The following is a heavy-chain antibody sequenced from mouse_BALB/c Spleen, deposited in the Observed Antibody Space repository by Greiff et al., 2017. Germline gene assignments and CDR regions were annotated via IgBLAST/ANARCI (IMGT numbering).Heavy chain of an antibody. V-gene: IGHV1-7*01. CDR3: ARSDGWFAY. CDR2: INPSTGYT. J-gene: IGHJ3*01. CDR1: GYTFTSYW. Sequence: VQLVESGAELAKPGASVKMSCKASGYTFTSYWMHWVKQRPGQGLEWIGYINPSTGYTEYNQKFKDKATLTADKSSSTAYMQLSSLTSEDSAVYYCARSDGWFAYWGQGTLVTVSA.